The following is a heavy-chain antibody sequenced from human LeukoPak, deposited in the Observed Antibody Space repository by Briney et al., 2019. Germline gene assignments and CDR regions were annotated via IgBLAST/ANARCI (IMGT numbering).Heavy chain of an antibody. D-gene: IGHD2-21*01. V-gene: IGHV4-59*08. J-gene: IGHJ6*02. CDR1: GDSISRYY. Sequence: SETLSLTCIISGDSISRYYWSWIRQPPGKGLEWIGYVYNSGSTDYNPSPKSRLTISADMSKNLFSLKLRSVTAADTAVYYCASHCGTTDCYSYYAMDVWGQGTTVIV. CDR3: ASHCGTTDCYSYYAMDV. CDR2: VYNSGST.